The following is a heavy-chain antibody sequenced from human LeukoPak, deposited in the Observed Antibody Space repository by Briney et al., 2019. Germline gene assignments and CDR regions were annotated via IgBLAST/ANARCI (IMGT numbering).Heavy chain of an antibody. J-gene: IGHJ6*03. CDR1: GYTFTTYD. V-gene: IGHV1-8*01. D-gene: IGHD6-13*01. Sequence: ASVKVSCKASGYTFTTYDINWVRQASGQGLEWMGWMNPSSGDTVYAQKFQGRVTMTRDTSISTAYMELSSLRSEDTAVYYCAADLEWQQLVRYMDVWGKGTTVTVSS. CDR2: MNPSSGDT. CDR3: AADLEWQQLVRYMDV.